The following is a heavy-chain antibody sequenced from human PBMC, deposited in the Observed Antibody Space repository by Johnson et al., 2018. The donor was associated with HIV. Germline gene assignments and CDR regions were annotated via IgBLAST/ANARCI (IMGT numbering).Heavy chain of an antibody. Sequence: QMQLVESGGGVVQPGGSLRLSCAASGFTFSSYWMSWVRQAPGKGLEWVAFIRYDGSNKYYADSVKGRFTISRDNSKNTLYLQMGSLRVEDMAVYYCARSDVDIVATILFDIWGQGTMVTVSS. CDR1: GFTFSSYW. CDR3: ARSDVDIVATILFDI. V-gene: IGHV3-30*02. D-gene: IGHD5-12*01. J-gene: IGHJ3*02. CDR2: IRYDGSNK.